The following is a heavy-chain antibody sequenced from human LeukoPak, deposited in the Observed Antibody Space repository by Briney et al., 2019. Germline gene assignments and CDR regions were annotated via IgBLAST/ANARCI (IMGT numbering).Heavy chain of an antibody. CDR2: ISYDDTNK. CDR3: ARDCSSATCYAAFDY. J-gene: IGHJ4*02. CDR1: GFTFNNHA. V-gene: IGHV3-30-3*01. D-gene: IGHD2-2*01. Sequence: GGSLRLSCAASGFTFNNHAMSWARQAPGKGREWVASISYDDTNKVYSDSVKGRFTVSRDRTNNTLYLQMHGLRAEDTAVYYCARDCSSATCYAAFDYWGQGVLVTVSS.